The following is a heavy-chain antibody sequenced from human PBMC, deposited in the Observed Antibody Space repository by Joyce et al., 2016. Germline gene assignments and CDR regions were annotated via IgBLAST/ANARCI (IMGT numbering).Heavy chain of an antibody. CDR2: FNTEGSST. CDR1: GFTFRSYW. Sequence: EVQLVESGGGLVQPGGSLRLSCAASGFTFRSYWMYWVRKDPGKGLVGVIGFNTEGSSTTYADSVKGRFTISRDNAKNTLYLQMNSLRAEDTAVYYCARLRRWSGPSDCWGQGTLVTVSS. V-gene: IGHV3-74*03. D-gene: IGHD4-23*01. J-gene: IGHJ4*02. CDR3: ARLRRWSGPSDC.